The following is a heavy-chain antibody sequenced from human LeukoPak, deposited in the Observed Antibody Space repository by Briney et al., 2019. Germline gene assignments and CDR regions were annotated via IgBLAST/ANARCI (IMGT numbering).Heavy chain of an antibody. Sequence: AASVTVSCTASGYTFTSYGISWVRQAPGQGLEWMGWISAYNGNTNYAQKLQGRVTMTTDTSTSTAYMELRSLRSDDTAVYYCAANPRTYSSSWFPFDYWGQGTLVTVSS. CDR3: AANPRTYSSSWFPFDY. D-gene: IGHD6-13*01. J-gene: IGHJ4*02. V-gene: IGHV1-18*01. CDR1: GYTFTSYG. CDR2: ISAYNGNT.